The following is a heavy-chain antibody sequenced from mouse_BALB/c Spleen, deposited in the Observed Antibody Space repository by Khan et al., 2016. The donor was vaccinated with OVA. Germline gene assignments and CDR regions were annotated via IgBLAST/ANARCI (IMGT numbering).Heavy chain of an antibody. CDR1: GFTSSSFG. V-gene: IGHV5-17*02. D-gene: IGHD2-1*01. J-gene: IGHJ2*01. CDR2: ISSGSSTI. CDR3: ARSGGNYPDY. Sequence: EVELVESGGGLVQPGGSRKLSCAASGFTSSSFGMHWVRQAPEKGLEWVAYISSGSSTIYYADTGKGRFTISRDNPKNTLFLQMTSLRSEDTAVYYCARSGGNYPDYWGQGTTLTVSS.